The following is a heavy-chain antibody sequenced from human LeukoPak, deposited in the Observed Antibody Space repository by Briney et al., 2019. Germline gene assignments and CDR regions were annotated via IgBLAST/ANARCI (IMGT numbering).Heavy chain of an antibody. CDR3: ARSSSSGYYYYFDY. Sequence: SETLSLTCTVSGGSISSYYLSWIRQPAGKGLEWIGRIYTSGSTNYNPSLKSRVTISVDKSKNQFSLKLSSVTSADTAVYYCARSSSSGYYYYFDYWGQGTLVTVSS. V-gene: IGHV4-4*07. CDR1: GGSISSYY. D-gene: IGHD3-22*01. J-gene: IGHJ4*02. CDR2: IYTSGST.